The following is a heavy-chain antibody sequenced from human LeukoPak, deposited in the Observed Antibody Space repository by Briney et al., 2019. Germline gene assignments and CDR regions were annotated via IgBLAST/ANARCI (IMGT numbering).Heavy chain of an antibody. J-gene: IGHJ4*02. CDR3: ARLLQGVAATWGY. V-gene: IGHV5-51*01. CDR2: IYPGDSDT. CDR1: GYSFTNYW. Sequence: GESLLSSCKASGYSFTNYWIGWVRQMPGKALEWMAIIYPGDSDTRYNPSFRGQVTISADKSITTAYLQWSSLKASDTAMYYCARLLQGVAATWGYWGQGTMVT. D-gene: IGHD2-15*01.